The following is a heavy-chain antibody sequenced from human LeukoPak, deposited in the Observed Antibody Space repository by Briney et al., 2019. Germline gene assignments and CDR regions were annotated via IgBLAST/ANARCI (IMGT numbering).Heavy chain of an antibody. Sequence: GSLRLSCAASGFAFSNYAMSWVRQPPGKGLEWIGEINHSGSTNYNPSLKSRVTISVDTSKNQFSLKLSSVTAADTAVYYCARDYDRPTDYWGQGTLVTVSS. J-gene: IGHJ4*02. V-gene: IGHV4-34*01. CDR2: INHSGST. CDR1: GFAFSNYA. D-gene: IGHD5-12*01. CDR3: ARDYDRPTDY.